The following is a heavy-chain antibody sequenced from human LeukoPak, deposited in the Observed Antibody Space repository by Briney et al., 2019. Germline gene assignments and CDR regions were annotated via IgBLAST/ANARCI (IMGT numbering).Heavy chain of an antibody. Sequence: PSQTLSLTCTVSGGSISSGDYYWSWIRQPPGKGLEWIGYIYHSGSTNYNPSLKSRVTISVDTSKNQFSLKLSSVTAADTAVYYCASYGDLQYFQHWGQGTLVTVSS. CDR3: ASYGDLQYFQH. CDR2: IYHSGST. CDR1: GGSISSGDYY. V-gene: IGHV4-30-4*08. J-gene: IGHJ1*01. D-gene: IGHD4-17*01.